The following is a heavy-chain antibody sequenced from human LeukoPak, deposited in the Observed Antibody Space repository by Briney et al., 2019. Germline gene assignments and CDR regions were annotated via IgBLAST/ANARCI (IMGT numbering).Heavy chain of an antibody. D-gene: IGHD3-9*01. CDR2: ISAYNGNT. CDR3: ARDQAATNTQVRFCLD. Sequence: GASVKVSCKASGYTFTSYGISWVRQAPGQGREWMGWISAYNGNTNFAQKLQGRVTMTTDTSTSTAYMDLRSLRSDDTAVYYCARDQAATNTQVRFCLDWGQGTLVTVSS. J-gene: IGHJ4*02. V-gene: IGHV1-18*01. CDR1: GYTFTSYG.